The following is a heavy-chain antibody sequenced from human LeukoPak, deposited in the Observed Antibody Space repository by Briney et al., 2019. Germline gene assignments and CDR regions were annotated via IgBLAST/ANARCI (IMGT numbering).Heavy chain of an antibody. D-gene: IGHD3-22*01. V-gene: IGHV3-9*01. J-gene: IGHJ3*02. CDR1: GFTFSSYG. CDR3: AKDSDYYDSSGYFDI. CDR2: ISWNSGSI. Sequence: PGRSLRLSCAASGFTFSSYGMHWVRQAPGKGLEWVSGISWNSGSIGYADSVKGRFTISRDNAKNSLYLQMNSLRAEDTALYYCAKDSDYYDSSGYFDIWGQGTMVTVSS.